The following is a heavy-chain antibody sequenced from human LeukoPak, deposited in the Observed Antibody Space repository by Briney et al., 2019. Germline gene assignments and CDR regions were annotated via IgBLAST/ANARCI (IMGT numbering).Heavy chain of an antibody. CDR3: ARDRRSGSYLGANDY. J-gene: IGHJ4*02. V-gene: IGHV1-18*01. D-gene: IGHD3-10*01. CDR2: ISAYNGNT. CDR1: GYTFTSYG. Sequence: ASVKVSCKASGYTFTSYGISWVRQAPGQGLEWTGWISAYNGNTNYAQKLQGRVTMTTDTSTSTAYMELRSLRSDDTAVYYCARDRRSGSYLGANDYWGQGTLVTVSS.